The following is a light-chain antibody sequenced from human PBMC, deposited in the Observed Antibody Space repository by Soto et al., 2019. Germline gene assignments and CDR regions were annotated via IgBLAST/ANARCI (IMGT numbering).Light chain of an antibody. V-gene: IGKV3-11*01. CDR2: DAF. Sequence: EIVLTQSPATLSLSPGERATLSCRASQSVSSYLAWYQQKPGQAPRLLIYDAFNRATGIPARFSGSGSGTDFTLTISSLEPKDFSVYYCHQRSNWPYTFGQGTKLEIK. J-gene: IGKJ2*01. CDR3: HQRSNWPYT. CDR1: QSVSSY.